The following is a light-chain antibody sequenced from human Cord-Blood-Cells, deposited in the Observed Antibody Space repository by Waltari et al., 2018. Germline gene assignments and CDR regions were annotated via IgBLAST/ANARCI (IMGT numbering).Light chain of an antibody. J-gene: IGKJ2*03. CDR3: QQYNNWRYS. Sequence: EIVMTQSPATLSVSPGERATLSCRASQSVSSNLAWYQQKPGQAPRRLIYGASTRSTGIPARVSGGGSGTEFTLTISSLQSEDFAVYYCQQYNNWRYSFGQGTKLEIK. V-gene: IGKV3-15*01. CDR1: QSVSSN. CDR2: GAS.